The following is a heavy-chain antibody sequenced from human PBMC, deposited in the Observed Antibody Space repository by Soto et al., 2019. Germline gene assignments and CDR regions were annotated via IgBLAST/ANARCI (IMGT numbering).Heavy chain of an antibody. Sequence: EVQLLESGGGLVQPGGSLRLSCVASGFTLSSYAMSCVRQAPGKGLEWVSAISERGSSTYYADSVKGRFTISRDKSKNTLYLQMNSLRAQDTAVYYCAKDRDGTTAFDYWGQGTVVTVSS. CDR3: AKDRDGTTAFDY. CDR2: ISERGSST. D-gene: IGHD1-7*01. V-gene: IGHV3-23*01. CDR1: GFTLSSYA. J-gene: IGHJ4*02.